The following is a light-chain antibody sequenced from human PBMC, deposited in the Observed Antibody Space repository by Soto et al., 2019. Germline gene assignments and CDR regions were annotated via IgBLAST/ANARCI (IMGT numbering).Light chain of an antibody. V-gene: IGKV3-15*01. CDR3: RHYSTWPPLYT. CDR2: DAS. CDR1: QSVSSY. Sequence: EIVMTQSPATLYASLGERVTLSCRARQSVSSYLDWYQQKPGQAPRLLISDASTRATDIPDRFSGSGSGTDFTLTISSLQYTELAVYYCRHYSTWPPLYTFGQATKLEIK. J-gene: IGKJ2*01.